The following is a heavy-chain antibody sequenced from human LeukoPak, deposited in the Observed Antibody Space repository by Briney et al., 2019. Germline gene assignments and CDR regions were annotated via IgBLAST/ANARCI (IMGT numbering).Heavy chain of an antibody. CDR2: FYHSGST. CDR1: GYSISSGYY. D-gene: IGHD6-19*01. V-gene: IGHV4-38-2*02. Sequence: SETLSLTCTVSGYSISSGYYWGWIRQPPGKGLEWIGSFYHSGSTYYNPSLRSRVTISVDTSKNQFSLKLSSVTAADTAVYYCARQAVADAFDIWGQRTMVTVSS. J-gene: IGHJ3*02. CDR3: ARQAVADAFDI.